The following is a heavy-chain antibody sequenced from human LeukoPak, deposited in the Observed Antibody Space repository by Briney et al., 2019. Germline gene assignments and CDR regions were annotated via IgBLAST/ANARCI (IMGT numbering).Heavy chain of an antibody. CDR3: ARAGSYGFWFDY. CDR2: IYYSAST. Sequence: KPSETLSLTCTVSGGSISSYYWSWIRQPPGKGLEWIGYIYYSASTNYNPSLKSRVTISVDTSKNQFSLKLSSVTAADTAVYYCARAGSYGFWFDYWGQGTLVTVSS. J-gene: IGHJ4*02. D-gene: IGHD5-18*01. V-gene: IGHV4-59*01. CDR1: GGSISSYY.